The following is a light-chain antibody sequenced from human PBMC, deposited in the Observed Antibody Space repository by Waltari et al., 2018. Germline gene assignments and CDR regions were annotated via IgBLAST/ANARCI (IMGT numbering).Light chain of an antibody. J-gene: IGLJ3*02. CDR3: AAWDDSLSSGV. CDR2: SNN. V-gene: IGLV1-47*01. Sequence: QSVVTQPPSASGTPGKRVNIPCSGRCSNIGSNHDYCYQQFPGMAPKLLIYSNNQRPSGVPDRFSGSKSGTSASLVISGLRSEDEADYCCAAWDDSLSSGVFGGGTKLTVL. CDR1: CSNIGSNH.